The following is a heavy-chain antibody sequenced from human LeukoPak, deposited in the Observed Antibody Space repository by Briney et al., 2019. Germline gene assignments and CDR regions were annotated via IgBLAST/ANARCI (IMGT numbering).Heavy chain of an antibody. J-gene: IGHJ4*02. CDR3: ARGVAVAGRGLDYFDY. V-gene: IGHV1-2*02. CDR1: GYTFTGYY. CDR2: INPNSGGT. Sequence: ASVTVSCKASGYTFTGYYLHWVRQAPGQGLEWMGWINPNSGGTNYAQKFQGKVTMTRDTSISTAYMELNRLRSDDTAVYYCARGVAVAGRGLDYFDYWGQGTLVTVSS. D-gene: IGHD6-19*01.